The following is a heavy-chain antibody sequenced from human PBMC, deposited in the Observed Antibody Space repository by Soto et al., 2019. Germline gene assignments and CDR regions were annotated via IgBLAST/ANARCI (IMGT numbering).Heavy chain of an antibody. J-gene: IGHJ4*02. CDR3: ARREATDGVLDF. V-gene: IGHV3-74*01. D-gene: IGHD1-26*01. CDR2: INGDGSAT. CDR1: GFTFSIYW. Sequence: LRLSCAASGFTFSIYWMHWVHQAPGKGLVWVSRINGDGSATNYADSVKGRFTISRDNAKNTLHLQMNSLRAEDTALYYCARREATDGVLDFWGQGTLVTVSS.